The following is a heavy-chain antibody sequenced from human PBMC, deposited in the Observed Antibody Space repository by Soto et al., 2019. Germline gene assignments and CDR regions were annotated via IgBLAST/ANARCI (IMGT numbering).Heavy chain of an antibody. Sequence: LRLSCAASGFTFDDYAMHWVRQAPGKGLEWVSGISWNSGSIGYADSVKGRFTISRDNDKNSLYLQMNSLRVEDTALYYCAKDMYSSHHYGMDVWGQGTTVTVSS. CDR1: GFTFDDYA. J-gene: IGHJ6*02. V-gene: IGHV3-9*01. D-gene: IGHD6-13*01. CDR2: ISWNSGSI. CDR3: AKDMYSSHHYGMDV.